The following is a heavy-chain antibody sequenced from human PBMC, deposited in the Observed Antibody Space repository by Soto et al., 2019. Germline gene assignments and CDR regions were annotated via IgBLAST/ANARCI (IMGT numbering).Heavy chain of an antibody. CDR2: IIPIFGTA. V-gene: IGHV1-69*06. Sequence: QVQLVQSGAEVKKPGSSVKVSCKASGDTFSSYAISWVRQAPGQGLEWMGGIIPIFGTANYAQKFQGRVTITADKSTSTAYMELSSLRSEDTAVYYCAIPLAYCGGDCYSEAFDIWGQGTMVTVSS. J-gene: IGHJ3*02. CDR1: GDTFSSYA. D-gene: IGHD2-21*02. CDR3: AIPLAYCGGDCYSEAFDI.